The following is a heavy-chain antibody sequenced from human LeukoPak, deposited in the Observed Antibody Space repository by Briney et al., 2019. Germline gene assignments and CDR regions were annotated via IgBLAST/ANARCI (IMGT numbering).Heavy chain of an antibody. D-gene: IGHD6-13*01. J-gene: IGHJ4*02. CDR3: ARDRGGSSWYPIGVFDY. CDR1: GFTFSSYW. CDR2: IKQDGSEK. Sequence: PGGSLRLSCAASGFTFSSYWMSWVRQAPGKGLEWVANIKQDGSEKYYVDSVKGRFTISRDNAKNSLYLQMNSLRAEDTAVYYCARDRGGSSWYPIGVFDYWGQGTLVTVSS. V-gene: IGHV3-7*01.